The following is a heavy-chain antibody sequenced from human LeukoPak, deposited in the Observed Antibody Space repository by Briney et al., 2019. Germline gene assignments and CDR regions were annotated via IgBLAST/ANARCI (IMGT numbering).Heavy chain of an antibody. CDR1: GFTFSSYE. V-gene: IGHV3-48*03. CDR3: ARDLRGRNYGNYYYYMDV. J-gene: IGHJ6*03. Sequence: GGSLRLSCAASGFTFSSYEMNWVRQAPGKGLEWVSYISSSGSTIYYADSVKGRFTISRDNAKNSLYLQMNSLRAEDTAVHYCARDLRGRNYGNYYYYMDVWGKGTTVTVSS. CDR2: ISSSGSTI. D-gene: IGHD4-11*01.